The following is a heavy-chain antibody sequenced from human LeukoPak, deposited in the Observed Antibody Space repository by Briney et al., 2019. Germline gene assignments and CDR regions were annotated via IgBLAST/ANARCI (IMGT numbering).Heavy chain of an antibody. V-gene: IGHV3-66*01. J-gene: IGHJ4*02. CDR3: ARDRTTAMAGTNDY. Sequence: GGSLRLSCAASGFTVSSNHMSWVRQAPGKGLEWVSIIYSGGSTYYADSVKGRFTISRDNSKNTLYLQTNSLSAEDTAMYYCARDRTTAMAGTNDYWGQGTLVTVSS. CDR1: GFTVSSNH. D-gene: IGHD6-19*01. CDR2: IYSGGST.